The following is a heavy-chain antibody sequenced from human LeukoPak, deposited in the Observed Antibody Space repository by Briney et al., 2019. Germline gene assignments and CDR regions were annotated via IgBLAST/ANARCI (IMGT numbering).Heavy chain of an antibody. CDR3: ARGRVWYSSSWYRNDAFDI. V-gene: IGHV4-34*01. CDR1: GGSFRGYY. J-gene: IGHJ3*02. D-gene: IGHD6-13*01. CDR2: INHSGST. Sequence: SKTLSLTCAVYGGSFRGYYWSWIRQPPGEGLEWIGEINHSGSTNYNPSLKSRVTISVDTSKNQFSLKLSSVTAADTAVYYCARGRVWYSSSWYRNDAFDIWGQGAMVTVSS.